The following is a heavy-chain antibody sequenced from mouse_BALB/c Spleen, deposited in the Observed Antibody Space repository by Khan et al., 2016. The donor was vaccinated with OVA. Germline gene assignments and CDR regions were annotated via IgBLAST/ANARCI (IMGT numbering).Heavy chain of an antibody. CDR1: GYTFTSYW. Sequence: DLVKPGASVKLSCKASGYTFTSYWINWIKQRPGQGLEWIGRIAPGSGSTYYNEMFKGKATLTVDTSSSTAYIQLSSLSTEDSAVYFGARENDYGRTCYAMDYWGQGTSVTVSS. J-gene: IGHJ4*01. CDR2: IAPGSGST. V-gene: IGHV1S41*01. CDR3: ARENDYGRTCYAMDY. D-gene: IGHD1-1*01.